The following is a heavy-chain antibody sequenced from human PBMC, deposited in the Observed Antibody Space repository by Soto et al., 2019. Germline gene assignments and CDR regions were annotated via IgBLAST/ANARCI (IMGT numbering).Heavy chain of an antibody. Sequence: SETLSLTCTVSGGSISSYYWSWIRQPPGKGLEWIGYIYYSGSTNYNPSLKSRVTISVDTSKNQFSLKLSSVTAADTAVYYCATMRGHKWGFDYWGQGTLVTVSS. D-gene: IGHD7-27*01. J-gene: IGHJ4*02. V-gene: IGHV4-59*01. CDR1: GGSISSYY. CDR3: ATMRGHKWGFDY. CDR2: IYYSGST.